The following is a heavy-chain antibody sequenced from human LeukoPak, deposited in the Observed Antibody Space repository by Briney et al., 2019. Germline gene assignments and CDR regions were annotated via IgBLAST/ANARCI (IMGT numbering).Heavy chain of an antibody. CDR1: GFTFSSYG. D-gene: IGHD4-17*01. CDR2: IRYDGSNK. J-gene: IGHJ4*02. Sequence: GGSLRLSCAASGFTFSSYGMHWVRQAPGKGLEWVAFIRYDGSNKYYADSVKGRFTISRDNSKNTLYLQMNSLRAEDTAVYYCAREDYGDSEGLDYWGQGTLVTVSS. CDR3: AREDYGDSEGLDY. V-gene: IGHV3-30*02.